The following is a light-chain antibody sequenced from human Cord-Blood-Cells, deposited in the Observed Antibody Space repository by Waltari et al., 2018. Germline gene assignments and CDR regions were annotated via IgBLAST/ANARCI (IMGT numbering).Light chain of an antibody. CDR2: SNN. J-gene: IGLJ1*01. CDR3: AAWDDSLNGVYV. V-gene: IGLV1-44*01. Sequence: QSVLTQPPSASGTTGQRVTIPCSGSSSNIGSNTVNWYQQLPGTAPKLLIYSNNQRPSGVPDRFSGSKSGTSASLAISGLQSEDEADYYCAAWDDSLNGVYVFGTGTKVTVL. CDR1: SSNIGSNT.